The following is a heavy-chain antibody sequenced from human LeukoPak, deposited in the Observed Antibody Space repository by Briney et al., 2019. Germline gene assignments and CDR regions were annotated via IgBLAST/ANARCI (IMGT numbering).Heavy chain of an antibody. CDR3: ARAISLDP. V-gene: IGHV1-69*04. D-gene: IGHD3-3*02. CDR2: IIPILSIA. CDR1: GGTFSSYA. Sequence: GASVKVSCKASGGTFSSYAISWVRQAPGQGLEWMGRIIPILSIANYAQKFQGRVTITADKSTSTAYMELSSLRSEDTAVYYCARAISLDPWGQGTLVTVSS. J-gene: IGHJ5*02.